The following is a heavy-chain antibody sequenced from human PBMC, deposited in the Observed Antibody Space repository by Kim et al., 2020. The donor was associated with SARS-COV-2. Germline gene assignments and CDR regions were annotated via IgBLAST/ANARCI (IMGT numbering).Heavy chain of an antibody. D-gene: IGHD3-10*01. CDR2: ISSSSSTI. CDR3: ARDGYYYGSGSYYPNWFDP. J-gene: IGHJ5*02. CDR1: GFTFSSYS. V-gene: IGHV3-48*02. Sequence: GGSLRLSCAASGFTFSSYSMNWVRQAPGKGLEWVSYISSSSSTIYYADSVKGRFTISRDNAKNSLYLQMNSLRDEDTAVYYCARDGYYYGSGSYYPNWFDPWGQGTLDTVSS.